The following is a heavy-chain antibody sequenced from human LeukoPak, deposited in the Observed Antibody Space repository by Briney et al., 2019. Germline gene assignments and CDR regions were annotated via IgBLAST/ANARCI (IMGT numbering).Heavy chain of an antibody. V-gene: IGHV3-21*01. J-gene: IGHJ4*02. CDR2: ISSSSSYI. CDR3: PRDLLVHSTTLDY. Sequence: GGSLRLSCAASRFTFSSYSMNWVPQAPGKGLEWVSAISSSSSYIYYADPAKDRFSISRDNARNSLYLRMNSLSAEDTAVYSCPRDLLVHSTTLDYWGQGTLVTVSS. D-gene: IGHD1-14*01. CDR1: RFTFSSYS.